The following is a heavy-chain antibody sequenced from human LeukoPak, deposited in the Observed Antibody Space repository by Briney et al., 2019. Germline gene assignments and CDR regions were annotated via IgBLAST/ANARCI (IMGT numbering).Heavy chain of an antibody. D-gene: IGHD3-3*01. CDR3: ASPPARITIFGVVTPEHYYYYMDV. CDR1: GGSISSSSYY. CDR2: IYYSGRT. Sequence: PSETLSLTCTVSGGSISSSSYYWGWIRQPPGKGLEWIGSIYYSGRTYYNPSLKSRVTISVDTSKTQFSLKLSSVTAADTAVYYCASPPARITIFGVVTPEHYYYYMDVWGKGTTVTVSS. J-gene: IGHJ6*03. V-gene: IGHV4-39*01.